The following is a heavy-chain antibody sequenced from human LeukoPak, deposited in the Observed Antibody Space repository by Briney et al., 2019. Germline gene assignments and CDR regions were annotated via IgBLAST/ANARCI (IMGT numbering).Heavy chain of an antibody. Sequence: GGCLRLSCAASGFTVGSNYMSWVRQAPGKGLEWVSVIYSGGSTYYADSVKGRFTISRDNSKNTLYLQMNSLRAEDTAVYYCARDYSSGWYYFDYWGQGTLVTVSS. J-gene: IGHJ4*02. D-gene: IGHD6-19*01. V-gene: IGHV3-66*01. CDR3: ARDYSSGWYYFDY. CDR1: GFTVGSNY. CDR2: IYSGGST.